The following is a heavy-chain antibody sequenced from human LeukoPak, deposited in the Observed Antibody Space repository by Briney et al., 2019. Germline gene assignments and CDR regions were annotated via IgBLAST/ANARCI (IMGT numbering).Heavy chain of an antibody. Sequence: SETLSLTCTVSGGSISSGSYYWSWIRQPAGKGLEWIGRIYTSGSTNYNPSLKSRATISVDTSKNQFSLKLSSVTAADTAVYYCVRAFGFPDAFDIWGQGTMVTVSS. J-gene: IGHJ3*02. CDR2: IYTSGST. CDR3: VRAFGFPDAFDI. D-gene: IGHD3-16*01. V-gene: IGHV4-61*02. CDR1: GGSISSGSYY.